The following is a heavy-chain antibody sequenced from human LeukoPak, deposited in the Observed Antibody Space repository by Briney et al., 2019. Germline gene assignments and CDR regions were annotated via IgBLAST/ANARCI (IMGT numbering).Heavy chain of an antibody. CDR2: IYYSGNT. CDR1: GDSISTSNSY. D-gene: IGHD3-3*01. CDR3: ARQTGVGLFILP. J-gene: IGHJ4*02. V-gene: IGHV4-39*01. Sequence: KSSETLSLTCAVSGDSISTSNSYWGWIRRPPGKGLEWVGRIYYSGNTYYNPSLKSRVTISVDTSKNQFSLKLTSVTAADTAVYYCARQTGVGLFILPGGQGTLVTVSS.